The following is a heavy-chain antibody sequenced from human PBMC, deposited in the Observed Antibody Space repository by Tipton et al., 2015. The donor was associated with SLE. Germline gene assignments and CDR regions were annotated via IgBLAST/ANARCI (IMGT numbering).Heavy chain of an antibody. Sequence: TLSLTCTVSGGSINRSSYYWGWIRQPPGKGLEWIGSIYYSGSTYYNPSLKSRVTISVDTSKNQFSLKLNSVTAADTAVFYCARVTGHSSGWYGWVDSWGQGTLVTVSS. CDR1: GGSINRSSYY. CDR3: ARVTGHSSGWYGWVDS. D-gene: IGHD6-19*01. CDR2: IYYSGST. J-gene: IGHJ4*02. V-gene: IGHV4-39*07.